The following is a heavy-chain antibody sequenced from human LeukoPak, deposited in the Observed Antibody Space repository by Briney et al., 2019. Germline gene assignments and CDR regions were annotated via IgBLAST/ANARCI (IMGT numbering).Heavy chain of an antibody. D-gene: IGHD3-22*01. CDR2: VSGSGTNT. CDR3: ATDPVGIHFSDFSGYYS. Sequence: GGSLRLSCVASGITFSNYGMSWVRQAPGKGLEWVSAVSGSGTNTYYADSVKGRFTISRDNSKNTLYLQMNSLRGEDTAVYFCATDPVGIHFSDFSGYYSWGQGTLVTVSS. V-gene: IGHV3-23*01. CDR1: GITFSNYG. J-gene: IGHJ4*02.